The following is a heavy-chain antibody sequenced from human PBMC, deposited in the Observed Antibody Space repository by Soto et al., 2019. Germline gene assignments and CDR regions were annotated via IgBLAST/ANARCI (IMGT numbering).Heavy chain of an antibody. V-gene: IGHV3-48*02. CDR1: GFTFSSYS. J-gene: IGHJ4*02. CDR2: ISSSSSTI. CDR3: ARDQLGYCSSTSCYDPDFDY. D-gene: IGHD2-2*01. Sequence: VQLVESGGGLVQPGGSLRLSCAASGFTFSSYSMNWVRQAPGKGLEWVSYISSSSSTIYYADSVKGRFTISRDNAKNSLYLQMNSLRDEDTAVYYCARDQLGYCSSTSCYDPDFDYWGQGTLVTVSS.